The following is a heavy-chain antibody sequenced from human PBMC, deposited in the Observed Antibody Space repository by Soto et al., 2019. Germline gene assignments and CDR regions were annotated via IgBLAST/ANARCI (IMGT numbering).Heavy chain of an antibody. V-gene: IGHV3-30*18. Sequence: QVQLVESGGGVVQPGRSLRLSCAASGFTFSHYAMHWVRQAPGKGLEWVALMSYDGSNEYYADSVKGRFTISRDNSKNTRYLQMNSLRAKDTAVYYCAKDGSHNFDYWGQGTLFTVSS. CDR2: MSYDGSNE. CDR3: AKDGSHNFDY. J-gene: IGHJ4*02. D-gene: IGHD1-26*01. CDR1: GFTFSHYA.